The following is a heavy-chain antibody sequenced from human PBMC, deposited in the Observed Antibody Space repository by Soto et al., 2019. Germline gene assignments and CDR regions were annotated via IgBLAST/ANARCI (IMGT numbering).Heavy chain of an antibody. Sequence: SVKVSCKASGGTFSSYAISWVRHAPGQGXEWMGGIIPIFGTANYAQKFQGRVTITADESTSTAYMELSSLRSEDTAVYYCARFIVVVPAAPLSYYYYGMDVWGQGTTVTVSS. CDR1: GGTFSSYA. CDR2: IIPIFGTA. D-gene: IGHD2-2*01. V-gene: IGHV1-69*13. CDR3: ARFIVVVPAAPLSYYYYGMDV. J-gene: IGHJ6*02.